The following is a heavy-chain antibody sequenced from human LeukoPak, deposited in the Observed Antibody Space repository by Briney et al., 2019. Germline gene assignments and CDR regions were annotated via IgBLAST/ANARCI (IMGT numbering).Heavy chain of an antibody. D-gene: IGHD3-10*01. J-gene: IGHJ4*02. V-gene: IGHV4-39*07. CDR1: AGSISSSSYY. CDR2: IYYSGST. CDR3: ARFPSYFTMVRGVISAIDY. Sequence: SETLSLTCTVSAGSISSSSYYWGWIRQPPGKGLEWIGSIYYSGSTYYNPSLKSRVTISVDTSKNQFSLKLSSVTAVDTAVYYCARFPSYFTMVRGVISAIDYWGQGTLVTVSS.